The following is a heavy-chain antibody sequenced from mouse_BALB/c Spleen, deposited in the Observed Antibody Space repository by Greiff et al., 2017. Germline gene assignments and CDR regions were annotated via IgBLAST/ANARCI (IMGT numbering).Heavy chain of an antibody. CDR2: ISNGGGST. J-gene: IGHJ2*01. Sequence: EVQLVESGGGLVQPGGSLKLSCAASGFTFSSYTMSWVRQTPEKRLEWVAYISNGGGSTYYPDTVKGRFTIPRDNAKNTLYLQMSSLKSEDTAMYYCARQGFLDGYYNYFDYWGQGTTLTVSS. D-gene: IGHD2-3*01. CDR1: GFTFSSYT. V-gene: IGHV5-12-2*01. CDR3: ARQGFLDGYYNYFDY.